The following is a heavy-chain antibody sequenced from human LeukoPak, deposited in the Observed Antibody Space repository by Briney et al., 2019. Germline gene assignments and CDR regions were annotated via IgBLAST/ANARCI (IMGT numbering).Heavy chain of an antibody. V-gene: IGHV1-2*02. CDR2: MNLNGGGK. CDR1: GYIFIDYQ. Sequence: SSVKVSCKTSGYIFIDYQLNWVRQAPGGGLKWMAWMNLNGGGKKHAQKFQDRLTMTWDTSISTAYMELNTLTSDDTAVYYCAREAPMVGDSFDIWGHGTMVTVSS. CDR3: AREAPMVGDSFDI. D-gene: IGHD3-10*02. J-gene: IGHJ3*02.